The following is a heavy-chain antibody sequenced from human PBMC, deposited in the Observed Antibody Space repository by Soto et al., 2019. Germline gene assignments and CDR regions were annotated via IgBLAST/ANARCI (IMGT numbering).Heavy chain of an antibody. D-gene: IGHD3-22*01. Sequence: PGGSLTLSCAPSGFTFSCYTISWVRKAPGKGLSCVAAISGSGGSTYYADSVKGRFTISRDNSKNTLYLQMNSLRAEDTAVYYCAKDRGNYYDSSVIGGMDVWGQGTTVTVSS. CDR2: ISGSGGST. J-gene: IGHJ6*02. V-gene: IGHV3-23*01. CDR1: GFTFSCYT. CDR3: AKDRGNYYDSSVIGGMDV.